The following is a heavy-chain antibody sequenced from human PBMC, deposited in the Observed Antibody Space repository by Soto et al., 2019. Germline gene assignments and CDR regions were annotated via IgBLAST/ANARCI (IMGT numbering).Heavy chain of an antibody. CDR2: IYQTGTT. CDR1: GGSVSGDDW. D-gene: IGHD2-15*01. V-gene: IGHV4-4*02. Sequence: SETLSLTCAVYGGSVSGDDWWSWVRQPPEKGMEWIGEIYQTGTTNYNPSLNSRDTISLDKSKNQLSLKLTSLTAADPAIYYCARGSGWRVDPWGQGSLVTVSS. J-gene: IGHJ5*02. CDR3: ARGSGWRVDP.